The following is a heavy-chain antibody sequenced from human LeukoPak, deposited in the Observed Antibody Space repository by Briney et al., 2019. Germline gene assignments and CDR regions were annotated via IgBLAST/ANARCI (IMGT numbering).Heavy chain of an antibody. CDR1: GYTFTSYD. Sequence: ASVKVSCKASGYTFTSYDINWVRQATGQGLEWMGWMNTNSGNTGYAQKFQGRVTMTRNTSISTAYMELSSLRSEETAVYYCARVTEMATIVDYWGQGTLVTVSS. J-gene: IGHJ4*02. V-gene: IGHV1-8*01. D-gene: IGHD5-24*01. CDR2: MNTNSGNT. CDR3: ARVTEMATIVDY.